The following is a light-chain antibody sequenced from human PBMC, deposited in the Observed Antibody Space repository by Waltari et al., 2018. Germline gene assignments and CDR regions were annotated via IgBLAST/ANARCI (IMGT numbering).Light chain of an antibody. CDR1: SNDVGAYDC. CDR2: DVH. V-gene: IGLV2-14*03. Sequence: QSALTQPASVSGSPGQSITISCTVTSNDVGAYDCVSWYQHHPGKVPQLLIYDVHNRPSGASDRFSGSKSGNTASLTISGLQAGDEADYYCASKTNNAAVLFGGGTKVTVL. J-gene: IGLJ3*02. CDR3: ASKTNNAAVL.